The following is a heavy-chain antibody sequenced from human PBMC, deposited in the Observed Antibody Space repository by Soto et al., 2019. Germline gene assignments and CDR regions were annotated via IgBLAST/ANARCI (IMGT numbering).Heavy chain of an antibody. CDR3: ARAMGPKSDY. J-gene: IGHJ4*02. CDR2: INHSGST. CDR1: GGSFSGYY. V-gene: IGHV4-34*01. Sequence: PSETLSLTCAVYGGSFSGYYWSWIRQPPGKGLEWIGEINHSGSTNYNPSLKSRVTISVDTSKNQFSLRLSSVTAADTAVYYCARAMGPKSDYWGQGTLVTVSS. D-gene: IGHD3-10*01.